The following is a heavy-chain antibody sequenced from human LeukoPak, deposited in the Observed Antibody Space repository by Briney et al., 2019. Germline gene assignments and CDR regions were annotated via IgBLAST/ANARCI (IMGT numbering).Heavy chain of an antibody. CDR3: ARGPVGTLDY. Sequence: GGSLRLSCAGSGFTFSSYSMNWVRQAPGKGREWVSYLSSSSSTIYYADSVKGRFTISRDNAKNSLYVQMKRLRDEDTAVYYCARGPVGTLDYWGQGTLVTVSS. J-gene: IGHJ4*02. D-gene: IGHD7-27*01. CDR1: GFTFSSYS. CDR2: LSSSSSTI. V-gene: IGHV3-48*02.